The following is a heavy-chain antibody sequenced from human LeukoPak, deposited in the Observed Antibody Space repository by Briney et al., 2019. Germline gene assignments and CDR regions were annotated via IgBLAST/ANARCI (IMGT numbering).Heavy chain of an antibody. CDR1: GFTFSSYS. J-gene: IGHJ3*02. CDR3: AKDFVHDRPWAFDI. V-gene: IGHV3-48*01. CDR2: ISSSSSTI. Sequence: GGSLRLSCAASGFTFSSYSMNWVRQAPGKGLEWVSYISSSSSTIYYADSVKGRFTISRDNSKNTLYLQMNSLRAEDTAVYYCAKDFVHDRPWAFDIWGQGTMVTVSS. D-gene: IGHD1-1*01.